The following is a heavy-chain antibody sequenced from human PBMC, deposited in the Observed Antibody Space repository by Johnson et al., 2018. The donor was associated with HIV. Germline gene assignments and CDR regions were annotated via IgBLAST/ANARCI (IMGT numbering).Heavy chain of an antibody. CDR3: TREEGGTYYSVDAFDI. Sequence: QVQLVESGGGVVQPGGSLRLSCAASGFTFSSYGMHWVRQAPGKGLEWVAVISYDGKSTYYADSVKGRFTITRGNSKNTLYLQMNSLRAGDTAVYYCTREEGGTYYSVDAFDIGGQGTMVTVSS. D-gene: IGHD1-26*01. J-gene: IGHJ3*02. CDR1: GFTFSSYG. V-gene: IGHV3-30*19. CDR2: ISYDGKST.